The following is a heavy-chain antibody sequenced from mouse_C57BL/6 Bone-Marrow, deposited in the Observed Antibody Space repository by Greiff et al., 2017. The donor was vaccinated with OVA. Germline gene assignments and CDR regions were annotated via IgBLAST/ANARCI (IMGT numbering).Heavy chain of an antibody. Sequence: VQLQQPGAELVRPGPSVKLSCKASGYTFTNYWMHWVKQSPGQGLEWIGVIAPSDSYINYNQKFKGRATLTVDTSSSTAYMHLSSLTSEDSAVYYCAHYGSRLYLHYWGQGTSLTVSS. CDR3: AHYGSRLYLHY. CDR1: GYTFTNYW. CDR2: IAPSDSYI. J-gene: IGHJ2*02. D-gene: IGHD1-1*01. V-gene: IGHV1-59*01.